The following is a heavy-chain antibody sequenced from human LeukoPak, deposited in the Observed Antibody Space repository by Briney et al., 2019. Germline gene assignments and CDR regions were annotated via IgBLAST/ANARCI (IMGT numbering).Heavy chain of an antibody. CDR1: GYTFTSYY. CDR3: ARDVLSCSSTSCYYRVVDGMDV. J-gene: IGHJ6*02. CDR2: INPSGGST. Sequence: ASVKVSCKASGYTFTSYYMHWVRQAPGQGLAWMGIINPSGGSTSYAQKFQGRVTMTRDTSTSTVYMELSSLRSEDTAVYYCARDVLSCSSTSCYYRVVDGMDVWGQGTTVTVSS. V-gene: IGHV1-46*03. D-gene: IGHD2-2*01.